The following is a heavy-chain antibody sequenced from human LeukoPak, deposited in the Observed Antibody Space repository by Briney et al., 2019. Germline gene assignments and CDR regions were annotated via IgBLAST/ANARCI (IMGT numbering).Heavy chain of an antibody. CDR1: GGSISSGGYF. CDR2: INHGGST. V-gene: IGHV4-39*02. Sequence: SETLSLTCTVSGGSISSGGYFWSWIRQSPGKGLEWLGDINHGGSTNYNPSLKSRVTLSVSTANKHFSLRLRSVTAADTAVYYCARGVGASRKELDYWGQGTLVTVSS. D-gene: IGHD3-10*01. J-gene: IGHJ4*02. CDR3: ARGVGASRKELDY.